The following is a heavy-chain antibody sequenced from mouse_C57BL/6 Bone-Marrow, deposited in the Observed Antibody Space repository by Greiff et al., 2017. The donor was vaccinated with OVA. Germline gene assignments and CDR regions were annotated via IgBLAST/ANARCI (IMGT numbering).Heavy chain of an antibody. CDR3: ARRNYAYFDY. J-gene: IGHJ2*01. Sequence: QVQLQQSGPELVKPGASVKISCKASGYSFTSYYIHWVKQRPGQGLEWIGWIYPGSGNTKYNEKFKGKATLTADTSSSTAYMQLSSLTSEDSAVYYCARRNYAYFDYWGQGTTLTVSS. CDR2: IYPGSGNT. CDR1: GYSFTSYY. D-gene: IGHD1-1*02. V-gene: IGHV1-66*01.